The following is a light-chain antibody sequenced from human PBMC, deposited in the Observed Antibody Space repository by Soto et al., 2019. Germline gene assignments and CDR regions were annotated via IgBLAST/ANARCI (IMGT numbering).Light chain of an antibody. CDR2: DAS. CDR3: QQYGSSPRT. J-gene: IGKJ1*01. V-gene: IGKV3-20*01. CDR1: QSVSSF. Sequence: ETVLTQSPATLSLSPGEGATLSCRASQSVSSFLAWYQQKPGQAPRLLIYDASNRATGIPDRFSGSGSGTDFTLTISRLEPEDFAVYYCQQYGSSPRTFGQGTKVDIK.